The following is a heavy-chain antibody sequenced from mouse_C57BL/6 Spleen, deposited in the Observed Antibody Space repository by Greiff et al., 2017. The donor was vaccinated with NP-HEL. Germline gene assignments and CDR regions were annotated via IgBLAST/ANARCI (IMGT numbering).Heavy chain of an antibody. CDR2: IDPSDSYT. CDR3: ARPIYYGNTWFAY. J-gene: IGHJ3*01. D-gene: IGHD2-1*01. Sequence: VQLQQPGAELVRPGTSVKLSCKASGYTFTSYWMHWVKQRPGQGLEWIGVIDPSDSYTNYNQKFKGKATLTVDTSSSTAYMQLSSLTSEDSAVYYCARPIYYGNTWFAYWGQGTLVTVSA. V-gene: IGHV1-59*01. CDR1: GYTFTSYW.